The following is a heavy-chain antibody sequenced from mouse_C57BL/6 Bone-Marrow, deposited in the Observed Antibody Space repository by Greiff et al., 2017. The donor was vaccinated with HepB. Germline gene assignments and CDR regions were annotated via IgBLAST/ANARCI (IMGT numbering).Heavy chain of an antibody. D-gene: IGHD2-4*01. CDR2: IWSGGST. Sequence: VQLQQSGPGLVQPSQSLSITCTVSGFSLTSYGVHWVRQSPGKGLEWLGVIWSGGSTDYNAAFISRLSISKDNSKSQVSFKMNSLQADDTAIYYCARKGDYDVPYAMDYWGQGTSVTVSS. V-gene: IGHV2-2*01. CDR3: ARKGDYDVPYAMDY. CDR1: GFSLTSYG. J-gene: IGHJ4*01.